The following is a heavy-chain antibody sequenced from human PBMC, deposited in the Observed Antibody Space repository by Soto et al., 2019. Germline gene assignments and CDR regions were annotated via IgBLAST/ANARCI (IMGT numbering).Heavy chain of an antibody. CDR2: IYYSGST. J-gene: IGHJ6*03. V-gene: IGHV4-39*01. D-gene: IGHD1-1*01. CDR1: GDSISIDIYY. Sequence: PPSCLSLDCTVAGDSISIDIYYWGRIRQPTGKGLEWIGSIYYSGSTNYNPSLKSRVTISVDTSKNQFSLKLSSVTAADTAVYYCARHFVPKTGPDYYYMDVWGKGTTVTVSS. CDR3: ARHFVPKTGPDYYYMDV.